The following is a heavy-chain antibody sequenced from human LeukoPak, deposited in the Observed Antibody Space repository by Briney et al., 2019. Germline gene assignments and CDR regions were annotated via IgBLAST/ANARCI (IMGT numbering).Heavy chain of an antibody. CDR3: ARVAEVGARHFDY. V-gene: IGHV1-46*01. D-gene: IGHD1-26*01. CDR2: INPSGGST. CDR1: GGTFSSYA. Sequence: ASVKVSCKASGGTFSSYAISWVRQAPGQGLEWMGIINPSGGSTSYAQKFQGRVTMTRDTSTSTVYMELSSLRSEDTAVYYCARVAEVGARHFDYWGQGTLVTVSS. J-gene: IGHJ4*02.